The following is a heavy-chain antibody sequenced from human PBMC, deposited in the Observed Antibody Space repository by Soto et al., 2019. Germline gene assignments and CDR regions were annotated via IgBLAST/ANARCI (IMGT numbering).Heavy chain of an antibody. D-gene: IGHD2-2*01. V-gene: IGHV1-46*01. CDR2: INPSGGST. J-gene: IGHJ4*02. CDR1: GYTFTSYY. CDR3: YIVVVPAAIY. Sequence: GASVKVSCKASGYTFTSYYMHWVRQAPGQGLEWMGIINPSGGSTSYAQKFQGRVTMTRGTSTSTVYMELSSLRSEDTAVYYCYIVVVPAAIYWGQGTLVTVSS.